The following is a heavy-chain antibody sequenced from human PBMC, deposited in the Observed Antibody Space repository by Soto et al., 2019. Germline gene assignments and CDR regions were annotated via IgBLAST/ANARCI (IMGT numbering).Heavy chain of an antibody. J-gene: IGHJ3*02. CDR3: VRDQYFAVDN. V-gene: IGHV3-48*04. CDR2: IRSSPSLI. D-gene: IGHD2-2*01. CDR1: GFTFSSYS. Sequence: EVQLVESGGGLVQPGGSLRVSCAASGFTFSSYSMNWVRQAPGKGLEWISYIRSSPSLISYADSVKGRFTISRDDAKNSLYLQMHSLRAEDTAVYYCVRDQYFAVDNWVYGTMVTVSS.